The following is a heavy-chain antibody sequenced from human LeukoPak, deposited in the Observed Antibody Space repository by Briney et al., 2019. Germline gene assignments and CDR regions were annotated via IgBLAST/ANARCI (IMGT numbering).Heavy chain of an antibody. CDR2: TCGSGAAT. CDR1: GFTFSTYG. CDR3: ARDLRICPRKYDSSSHPFDY. D-gene: IGHD3-22*01. Sequence: GASLRLSCAASGFTFSTYGMNWVRQAPGKGLEWVSGTCGSGAATYYADSVKGRFTISRDNCKNILYLQMNSLRAEDTAIYYCARDLRICPRKYDSSSHPFDYWGQGTLVTVSS. J-gene: IGHJ4*02. V-gene: IGHV3-23*01.